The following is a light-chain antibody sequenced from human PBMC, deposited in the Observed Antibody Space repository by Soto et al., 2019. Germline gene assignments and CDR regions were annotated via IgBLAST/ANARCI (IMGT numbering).Light chain of an antibody. CDR3: SSYAGSNDRWV. J-gene: IGLJ3*02. CDR2: EVS. Sequence: QSALTQPPSASGSPGRSVTISCTGTSSDIGAYNYVSWYQQHPGKAPKLMIHEVSKRPSGVPDRFSDSKSGNTASLTVSGLQAEDEADYYCSSYAGSNDRWVFGGGTKLTVL. V-gene: IGLV2-8*01. CDR1: SSDIGAYNY.